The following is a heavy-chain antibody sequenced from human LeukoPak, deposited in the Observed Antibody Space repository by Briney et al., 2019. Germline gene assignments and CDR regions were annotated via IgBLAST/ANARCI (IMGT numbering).Heavy chain of an antibody. D-gene: IGHD3-10*01. CDR2: IRYDGSNK. Sequence: GGSLRLSCAASGFTFSSYGMHWVRQAPGKGLEWVAFIRYDGSNKYYADSVKGRFTISRDNSKNTLYLQMSSLRAEDTAVYYCAKDAGPYGSGSYYPKDYWGQGTLVTVSS. CDR3: AKDAGPYGSGSYYPKDY. CDR1: GFTFSSYG. V-gene: IGHV3-30*02. J-gene: IGHJ4*02.